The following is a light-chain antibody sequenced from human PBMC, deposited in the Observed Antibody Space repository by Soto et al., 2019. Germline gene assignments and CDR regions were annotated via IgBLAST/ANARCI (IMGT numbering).Light chain of an antibody. CDR2: GTS. CDR3: QQDDSWPPLFT. Sequence: EIIMTQSPATLSVSPGERATLSCRAIQSVSSNLAWYRQRPGQAPRLLSYGTSTTATGIPDRFSGSGSGTEFTLTISSLQSEDFAVYYWQQDDSWPPLFTFGPGTKVDLK. J-gene: IGKJ3*01. CDR1: QSVSSN. V-gene: IGKV3-15*01.